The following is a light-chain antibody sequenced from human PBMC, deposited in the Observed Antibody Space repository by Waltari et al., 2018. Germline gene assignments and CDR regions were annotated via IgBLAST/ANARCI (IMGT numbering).Light chain of an antibody. CDR1: STDLASYNL. CDR3: CSYTGSSTSYG. J-gene: IGLJ1*01. CDR2: EAT. V-gene: IGLV2-23*01. Sequence: QSALSQPAPVSGSPGQSLTITCTGASTDLASYNLVAWYQHHPNRAPKLIIYEATKRTSGISHRFSGAKSGATASLRISGLQADDEADYYCCSYTGSSTSYGCGGGTKVTVL.